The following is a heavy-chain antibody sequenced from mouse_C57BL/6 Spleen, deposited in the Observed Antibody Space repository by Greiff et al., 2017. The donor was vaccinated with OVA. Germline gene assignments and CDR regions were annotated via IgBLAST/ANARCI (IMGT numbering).Heavy chain of an antibody. CDR3: AAWTGGY. J-gene: IGHJ2*01. Sequence: QVQLQQPGAELVKPGASVKLSCKASGYTFTSYWMQWVKQRPGQGLEWIGEIDPSDSYTNYNQKFKGKATLTVDTSSSTAYMHRSSLTSEDSAVCSCAAWTGGYWGQGTTLTVSS. CDR1: GYTFTSYW. V-gene: IGHV1-50*01. CDR2: IDPSDSYT.